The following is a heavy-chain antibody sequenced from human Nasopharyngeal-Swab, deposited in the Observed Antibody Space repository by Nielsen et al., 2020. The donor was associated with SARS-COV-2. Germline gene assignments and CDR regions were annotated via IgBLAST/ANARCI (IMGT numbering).Heavy chain of an antibody. CDR2: INAGNGDI. Sequence: ASVTVSCKASGYTFTGYAMHWVRQATGQSLEWIGWINAGNGDITYSQKFQGRVTLTRDTYASTAYMELFSLTSEDTAVYYCVKPAAGTYDSWGQGTLVTVSS. D-gene: IGHD6-13*01. J-gene: IGHJ4*02. CDR1: GYTFTGYA. V-gene: IGHV1-3*01. CDR3: VKPAAGTYDS.